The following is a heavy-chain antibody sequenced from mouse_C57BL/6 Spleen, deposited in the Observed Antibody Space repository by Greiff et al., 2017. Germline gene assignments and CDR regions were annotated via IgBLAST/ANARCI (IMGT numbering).Heavy chain of an antibody. CDR2: ISGGGGNT. J-gene: IGHJ4*01. V-gene: IGHV5-9*01. CDR1: GFTFSSYT. Sequence: DVKLQESGGGLVKPGGSLKLSCAASGFTFSSYTMSWVRQTPEKRLEWVATISGGGGNTYYPDSVKGRFTISRDNAKTTLYLQMSSLRSEDTALYYCARHASFITTVDYAMDYWGQGTSVTVSS. D-gene: IGHD1-1*01. CDR3: ARHASFITTVDYAMDY.